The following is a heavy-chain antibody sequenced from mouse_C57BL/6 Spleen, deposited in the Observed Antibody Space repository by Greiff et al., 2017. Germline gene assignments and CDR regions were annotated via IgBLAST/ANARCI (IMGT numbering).Heavy chain of an antibody. V-gene: IGHV1-55*01. CDR3: ARSYYGSSYVDAMDY. CDR2: IYPGSGST. D-gene: IGHD1-1*01. Sequence: QVQLQQSGAELVKPGASVKMSCKASGYTFTSYWITWVKQRPGQGLEWIGDIYPGSGSTNYNEKFKSKATLTVDTSSSTAYMQLSSLTSEDSAVYYCARSYYGSSYVDAMDYWGQGTSVTVSS. J-gene: IGHJ4*01. CDR1: GYTFTSYW.